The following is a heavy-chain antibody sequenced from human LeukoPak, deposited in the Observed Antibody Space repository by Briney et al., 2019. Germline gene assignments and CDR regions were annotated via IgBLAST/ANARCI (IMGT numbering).Heavy chain of an antibody. CDR3: ARGRAGNYYNHNDY. J-gene: IGHJ4*01. Sequence: GGSLRLSCAASGFTFSDYYMSWISQAPGKGLEWVSYISSSSSYTNYADSVKGRFTISRDNAKNTLYLQMNSLRAEDTAVYYCARGRAGNYYNHNDYWGQGTLVTVSS. CDR2: ISSSSSYT. V-gene: IGHV3-11*06. D-gene: IGHD3-10*01. CDR1: GFTFSDYY.